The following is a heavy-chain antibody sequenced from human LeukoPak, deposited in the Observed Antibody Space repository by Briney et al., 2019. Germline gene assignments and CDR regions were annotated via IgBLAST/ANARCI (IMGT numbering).Heavy chain of an antibody. D-gene: IGHD3-16*01. Sequence: PGGSLRLSCAASGFTFSSYSMNWLRQAPGKGLQWVSSISSSSSYIYYADSVKGRFTISRDNAKNSLYLQMNSLRAEDTAVYYCAKDPPIVTTTPLYYFEYWGQGTLVSVSS. CDR3: AKDPPIVTTTPLYYFEY. CDR1: GFTFSSYS. CDR2: ISSSSSYI. J-gene: IGHJ4*02. V-gene: IGHV3-21*01.